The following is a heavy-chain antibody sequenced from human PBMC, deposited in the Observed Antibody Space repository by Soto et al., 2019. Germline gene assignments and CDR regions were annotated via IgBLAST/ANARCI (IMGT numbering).Heavy chain of an antibody. CDR2: IIPIFGTA. Sequence: QVQRVQSGAEVKKPGASVKVSCKASGGTFSSYAISWVRQAPGQGLEWMGGIIPIFGTANYAQKFQGRVTITEEESTSTAYMELSSLRSEDTAVYYCARGGGYSSGWRPSDYWGQGTLVTVSS. CDR1: GGTFSSYA. J-gene: IGHJ4*02. V-gene: IGHV1-69*01. CDR3: ARGGGYSSGWRPSDY. D-gene: IGHD6-19*01.